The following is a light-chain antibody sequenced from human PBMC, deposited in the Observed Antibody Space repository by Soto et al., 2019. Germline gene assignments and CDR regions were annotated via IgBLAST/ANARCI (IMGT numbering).Light chain of an antibody. J-gene: IGLJ2*01. Sequence: QSVLTQPASVSGSPGQSITISCTGTSSDVGGYNYVSWYQQHPGKAPKLMIYDVSNRPSGVSNRFSGSKSGNTASLTISGLQAEDEADYYCSSYTSSSTVFGGGNKLTVL. CDR3: SSYTSSSTV. CDR2: DVS. V-gene: IGLV2-14*01. CDR1: SSDVGGYNY.